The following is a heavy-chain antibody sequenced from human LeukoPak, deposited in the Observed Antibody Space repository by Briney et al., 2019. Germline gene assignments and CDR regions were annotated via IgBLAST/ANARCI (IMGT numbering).Heavy chain of an antibody. J-gene: IGHJ4*02. CDR1: GGSISSYY. CDR2: IYYSGST. CDR3: ARMLWFGESQYHFDY. D-gene: IGHD3-10*01. V-gene: IGHV4-59*08. Sequence: SETLSLTCTVSGGSISSYYWSWIRQPPGKGLEWSGCIYYSGSTKYNPSLKSRFTISGDTSKNHFSLKLSSVTAADTAVYYCARMLWFGESQYHFDYWGQGTLVTVSS.